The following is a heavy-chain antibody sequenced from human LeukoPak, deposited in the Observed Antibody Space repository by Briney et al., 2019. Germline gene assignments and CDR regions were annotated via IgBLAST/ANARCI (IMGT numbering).Heavy chain of an antibody. D-gene: IGHD2-2*01. CDR3: ARVPTAGCSSTSCYYDWFDP. J-gene: IGHJ5*02. CDR2: MNPNSGNT. V-gene: IGHV1-8*01. CDR1: GYTFTSYD. Sequence: ASVKVSCKASGYTFTSYDINWVRQATGQGLEWMGWMNPNSGNTGYAQKFQGRVTMTRSTSISTAYMELSSLRSEDTAVYYCARVPTAGCSSTSCYYDWFDPWGQGTLVTVSS.